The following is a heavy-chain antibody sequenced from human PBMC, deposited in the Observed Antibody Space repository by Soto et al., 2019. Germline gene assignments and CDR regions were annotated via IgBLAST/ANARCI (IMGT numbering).Heavy chain of an antibody. CDR1: GYTFTSYG. CDR3: ARGRLRLGELSLYYTVTPGFDY. J-gene: IGHJ4*02. V-gene: IGHV1-18*01. Sequence: QVQLVQSGAEVKKPGASVKVSCKASGYTFTSYGISWVRQAPGQGLEWMGWISAYNGNTNYAQKLQGRVTMTTDTSTSTAYMELRSLRSDDTAVYYCARGRLRLGELSLYYTVTPGFDYWGQGTLFTVSS. CDR2: ISAYNGNT. D-gene: IGHD3-16*02.